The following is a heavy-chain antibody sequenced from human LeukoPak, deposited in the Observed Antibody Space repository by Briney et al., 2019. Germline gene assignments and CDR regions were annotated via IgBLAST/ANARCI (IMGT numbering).Heavy chain of an antibody. D-gene: IGHD5-18*01. V-gene: IGHV3-48*04. Sequence: GGSLRLSCAASGFTFSTCSMNWVRQAPGKGLEWVSYISSSGSTIYYADSVKGRFTISRDNAKNSLYLQMNSLRAEDTAVYYCASGRGYSYGAGFDYWGQGTLVTVSS. CDR2: ISSSGSTI. CDR1: GFTFSTCS. J-gene: IGHJ4*02. CDR3: ASGRGYSYGAGFDY.